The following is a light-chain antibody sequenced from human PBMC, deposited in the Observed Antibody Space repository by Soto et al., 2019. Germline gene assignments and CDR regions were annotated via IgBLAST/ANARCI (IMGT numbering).Light chain of an antibody. V-gene: IGLV1-40*01. J-gene: IGLJ1*01. CDR3: QYSYSSRSGSMV. CDR1: SSNIGAGYD. CDR2: GNS. Sequence: QSVLTQPPSVSGAPGQRVTISCTGSSSNIGAGYDVHWYQQLPGTAPKLLIYGNSNRPSGVPDRFSGSKSGTSASLAITGLQAEDEADYYCQYSYSSRSGSMVFGTGTKLTVL.